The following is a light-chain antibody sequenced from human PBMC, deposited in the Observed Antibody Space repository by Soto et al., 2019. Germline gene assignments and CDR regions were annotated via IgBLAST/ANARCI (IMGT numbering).Light chain of an antibody. CDR3: SSFAGGNNLL. Sequence: QSVLTQPPCASGSPGQSVTISCTGTSSDVGGYNFVSWYQQHPGKAPKLLIYEVSKRPSGVPDRFSGSKSDNTASLTVSGLQAEDEADYYCSSFAGGNNLLFGGGTKLTVL. CDR2: EVS. V-gene: IGLV2-8*01. CDR1: SSDVGGYNF. J-gene: IGLJ2*01.